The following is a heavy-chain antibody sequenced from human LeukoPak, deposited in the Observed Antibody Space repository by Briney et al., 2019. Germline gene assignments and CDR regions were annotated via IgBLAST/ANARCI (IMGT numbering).Heavy chain of an antibody. J-gene: IGHJ6*04. Sequence: ASVKVSCKASGYTFTSYAMHWVRQAPGQRLEWMGWINAGNGNTKYSQKFQGRVTITRDTSASTAYMELSSLRSEDTAVYYCARDPVWFGELNYYYYGMDVWGKGTTVTVSS. V-gene: IGHV1-3*01. D-gene: IGHD3-10*01. CDR3: ARDPVWFGELNYYYYGMDV. CDR1: GYTFTSYA. CDR2: INAGNGNT.